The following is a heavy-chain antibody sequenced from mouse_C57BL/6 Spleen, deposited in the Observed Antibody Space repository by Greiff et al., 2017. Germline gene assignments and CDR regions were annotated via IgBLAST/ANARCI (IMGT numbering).Heavy chain of an antibody. CDR1: GYTFTSYW. Sequence: QVQLQQPGAELVKPGASVKLSCKASGYTFTSYWMHWVKQRPGQGLEWIGMIHPNSGSTNYNEKFKSKATLTVDKSSSTAYMQLSSLTSEYSAVYYGARSEYYGSSHYYAMDYWGQGTSVTVSS. CDR3: ARSEYYGSSHYYAMDY. J-gene: IGHJ4*01. V-gene: IGHV1-64*01. D-gene: IGHD1-1*01. CDR2: IHPNSGST.